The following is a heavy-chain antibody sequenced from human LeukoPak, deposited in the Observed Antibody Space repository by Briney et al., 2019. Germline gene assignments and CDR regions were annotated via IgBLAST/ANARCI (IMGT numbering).Heavy chain of an antibody. Sequence: SETLSLTCTVSGGSISSYYWSWIRQPPGKGLEWIGYIHYSGSTNYNPSLKSRVTISLDTSKNQFSLKLSSVTAADTAVYYCARRYCSGGSCYSAFDYWGQGTLVTVSS. CDR1: GGSISSYY. V-gene: IGHV4-59*01. D-gene: IGHD2-15*01. CDR2: IHYSGST. CDR3: ARRYCSGGSCYSAFDY. J-gene: IGHJ4*02.